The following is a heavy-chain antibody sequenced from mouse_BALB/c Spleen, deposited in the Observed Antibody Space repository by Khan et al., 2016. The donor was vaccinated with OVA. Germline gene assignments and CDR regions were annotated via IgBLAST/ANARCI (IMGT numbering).Heavy chain of an antibody. V-gene: IGHV3-2*02. J-gene: IGHJ4*01. CDR2: ISFSGST. Sequence: EVQLQDSGPGLVKPSQSLSLTCTVTGYSITSDFAWNWVRQFPGNKLEWMGYISFSGSTSYDPSLKSRLSITRDTSKNQFFLQLSSVTTEDTATYYCTRSVYYAYAYAMDYWGQGTSVTVSS. CDR3: TRSVYYAYAYAMDY. CDR1: GYSITSDFA. D-gene: IGHD2-2*01.